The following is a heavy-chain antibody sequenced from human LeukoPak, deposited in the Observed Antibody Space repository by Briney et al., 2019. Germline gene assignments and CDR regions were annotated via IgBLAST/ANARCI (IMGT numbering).Heavy chain of an antibody. Sequence: GGSLRLSCAASGFTFSNYGMHWVRQAPGKGLEWVANIKQDGSEKNYVDSVKGRSTISRDNAKNTLYLQMTSLGAEDTAVYYCVRGGFGHAMDVWGQGTTVTVSS. CDR1: GFTFSNYG. CDR2: IKQDGSEK. CDR3: VRGGFGHAMDV. V-gene: IGHV3-7*01. D-gene: IGHD3-10*01. J-gene: IGHJ6*02.